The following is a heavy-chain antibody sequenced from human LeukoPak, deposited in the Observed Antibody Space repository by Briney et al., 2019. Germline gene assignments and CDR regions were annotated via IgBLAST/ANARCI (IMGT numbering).Heavy chain of an antibody. D-gene: IGHD3-22*01. CDR3: ARVDFIGYYYDSSDAFDI. J-gene: IGHJ3*02. CDR2: IKQDASEK. CDR1: GFTYSGYW. Sequence: GGSLRLSCAASGFTYSGYWMSWVRQAPGKGLEWVASIKQDASEKFYVDSLKGRFTISRDNAKNSLYLQINSLRAEDTAVYYCARVDFIGYYYDSSDAFDIWGQGTMVTVSS. V-gene: IGHV3-7*01.